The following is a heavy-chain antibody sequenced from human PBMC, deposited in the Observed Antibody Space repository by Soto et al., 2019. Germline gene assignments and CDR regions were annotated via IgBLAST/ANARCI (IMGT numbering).Heavy chain of an antibody. CDR2: IIPMFGTA. J-gene: IGHJ6*02. Sequence: GPSVKVSCKASQRTFTSYGLSWVRQAPGQGLEWLGTIIPMFGTANYAQRFQGRVTITADEFTSTADMELSSLTSEDTVVYFCARTPNHFIVALGESTHYYSLDVWGQGTTVTVS. CDR1: QRTFTSYG. V-gene: IGHV1-69*13. CDR3: ARTPNHFIVALGESTHYYSLDV. D-gene: IGHD2-21*01.